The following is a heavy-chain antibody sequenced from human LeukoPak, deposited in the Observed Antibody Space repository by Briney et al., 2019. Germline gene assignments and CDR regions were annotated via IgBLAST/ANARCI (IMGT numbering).Heavy chain of an antibody. V-gene: IGHV4-34*01. Sequence: GSLRLSCAASGFTFDTYSMTWVRQAPGKGLEWIGEINHSGSTNYNPSLKSRVTISVDTSKNQFSLKLSSVTAADTAVYYCARSSVVRGVTYADYWGQGTLVTVSS. J-gene: IGHJ4*02. CDR1: GFTFDTYS. CDR3: ARSSVVRGVTYADY. D-gene: IGHD3-10*01. CDR2: INHSGST.